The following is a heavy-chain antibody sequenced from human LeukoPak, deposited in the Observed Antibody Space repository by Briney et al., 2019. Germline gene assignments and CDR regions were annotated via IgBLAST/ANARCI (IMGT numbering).Heavy chain of an antibody. Sequence: GGSLRLSCAASGFTFSSYSMNWVRQAPGKGLEWGSSISSSSSYKYYADSVKGRFTISRDHAKNSLYLQMNSLRAEDTAVYYCARDHDEVAIYYYYGMDVWGQGTTVTVSS. CDR2: ISSSSSYK. CDR1: GFTFSSYS. D-gene: IGHD2-15*01. V-gene: IGHV3-21*01. CDR3: ARDHDEVAIYYYYGMDV. J-gene: IGHJ6*02.